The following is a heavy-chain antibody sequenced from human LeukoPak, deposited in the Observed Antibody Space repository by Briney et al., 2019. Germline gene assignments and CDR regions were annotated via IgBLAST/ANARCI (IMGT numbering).Heavy chain of an antibody. CDR2: FDPEDGET. CDR1: GYTLTELS. Sequence: ASVKVPCKVSGYTLTELSMHWVRQAPGKGLEWMGGFDPEDGETIYAQKFQGRVTMTEDTSTDTAYMELRSLRSDDTAVYYCASEYYYDSSGSRPDDAFDIWGQGTMVTVSS. CDR3: ASEYYYDSSGSRPDDAFDI. J-gene: IGHJ3*02. D-gene: IGHD3-22*01. V-gene: IGHV1-24*01.